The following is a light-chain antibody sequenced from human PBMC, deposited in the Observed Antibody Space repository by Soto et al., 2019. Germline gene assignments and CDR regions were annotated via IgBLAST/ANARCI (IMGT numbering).Light chain of an antibody. V-gene: IGKV1-5*01. CDR1: QSISSW. Sequence: DIQMTQSPSTLSASVGDRVTITCRASQSISSWLAWYQQKPGKAPKLLIYDASSLESGVPSRFSGSGSGTEFTLTISSRQPDEFATYFCQQYKSYPWTFGQGTKLELK. J-gene: IGKJ1*01. CDR3: QQYKSYPWT. CDR2: DAS.